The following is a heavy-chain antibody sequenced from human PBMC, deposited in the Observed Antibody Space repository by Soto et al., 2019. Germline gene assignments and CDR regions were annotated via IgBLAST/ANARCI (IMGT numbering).Heavy chain of an antibody. J-gene: IGHJ5*02. Sequence: QVQLVQSGAEVKKPGASVKVSCKASGYTLTIYGISWVRHATGQGLEWTVWISAYNGNTNYAQKLQGRVTMTTDTSTSTAYVELRSLRSDDTAVYYGARGREISRRDWFDPWGQGTMVTVSS. V-gene: IGHV1-18*01. CDR2: ISAYNGNT. D-gene: IGHD1-26*01. CDR1: GYTLTIYG. CDR3: ARGREISRRDWFDP.